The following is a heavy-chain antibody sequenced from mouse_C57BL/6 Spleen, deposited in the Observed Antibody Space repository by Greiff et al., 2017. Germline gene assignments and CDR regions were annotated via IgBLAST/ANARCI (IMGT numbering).Heavy chain of an antibody. CDR1: GYTFTSYG. Sequence: QVQLQQSGAELARPGASVKLSCKASGYTFTSYGISWVKQRTGQGLEWIGEIYPRSGNTYYNEKFKGKATLTADKSSSTAYMELRSLTSEDSAVYFCARVEVGGYFDVWGTGTTVTVSS. V-gene: IGHV1-81*01. J-gene: IGHJ1*03. CDR2: IYPRSGNT. D-gene: IGHD1-1*01. CDR3: ARVEVGGYFDV.